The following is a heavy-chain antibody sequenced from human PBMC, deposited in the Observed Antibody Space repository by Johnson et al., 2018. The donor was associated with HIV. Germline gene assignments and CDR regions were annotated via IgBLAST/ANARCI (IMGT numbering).Heavy chain of an antibody. V-gene: IGHV3-15*01. D-gene: IGHD3-3*01. Sequence: EQLVESGGGLVKPGGSLRLSCAASGFTFSNAWMSWVRQAPGKGLEWVGRIKSKTDGGTIDYATPMKGRCTISRDNAKNSLYLQMNSLSAEDTALYYCARGGYNFWSGYLGAFDIWAKGQWSPSLQ. CDR3: ARGGYNFWSGYLGAFDI. CDR2: IKSKTDGGTI. CDR1: GFTFSNAW. J-gene: IGHJ3*02.